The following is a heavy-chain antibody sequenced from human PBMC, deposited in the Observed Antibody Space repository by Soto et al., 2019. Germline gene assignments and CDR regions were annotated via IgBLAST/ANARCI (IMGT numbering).Heavy chain of an antibody. J-gene: IGHJ6*02. CDR1: GFTFNKFD. V-gene: IGHV3-30-3*01. CDR2: IAYDGINK. D-gene: IGHD1-26*01. Sequence: VQLVESGGGVVQPGTSLRLSCVASGFTFNKFDMHWIRQTPDKRLQWVAFIAYDGINKYYTGSVKGRFSVSRDNSKNTVSLQMNNLSLEDTATYFCARGDQYDILHRYYAMDVWGPGTTVTISS. CDR3: ARGDQYDILHRYYAMDV.